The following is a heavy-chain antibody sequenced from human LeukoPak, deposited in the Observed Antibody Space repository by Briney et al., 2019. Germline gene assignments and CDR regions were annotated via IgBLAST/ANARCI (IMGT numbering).Heavy chain of an antibody. Sequence: GGSLRLSCDVSGFTFSSYWMHWVRQAPGKGLVWVSVIYSGGDTYFADSVKGRFTISRDNSENTLYLQMNSVRAEDTAVYYCAREAFGETRDWYFDLWGRGTLVTVSS. CDR1: GFTFSSYW. V-gene: IGHV3-53*01. J-gene: IGHJ2*01. D-gene: IGHD3-10*01. CDR2: IYSGGDT. CDR3: AREAFGETRDWYFDL.